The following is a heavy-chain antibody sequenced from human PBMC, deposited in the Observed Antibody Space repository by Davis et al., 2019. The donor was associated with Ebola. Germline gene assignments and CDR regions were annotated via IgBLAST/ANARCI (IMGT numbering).Heavy chain of an antibody. J-gene: IGHJ3*02. Sequence: ASVKVSCKSSDYTFNNYAISWVRQAPGQGLEWMGWISAYNGNTNYAQILQGRVTMTTDTSTGTAYMELRSLRSDDTAVYFCARTSIVGTTTTASDIWGQGTMVTVSS. CDR1: DYTFNNYA. V-gene: IGHV1-18*01. CDR3: ARTSIVGTTTTASDI. D-gene: IGHD1-26*01. CDR2: ISAYNGNT.